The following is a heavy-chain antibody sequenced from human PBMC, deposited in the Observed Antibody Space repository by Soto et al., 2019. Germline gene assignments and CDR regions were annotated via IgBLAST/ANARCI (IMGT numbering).Heavy chain of an antibody. V-gene: IGHV3-30*18. CDR1: GFIFSSYG. D-gene: IGHD4-4*01. CDR2: TSYDGSTK. CDR3: AKDMSDYGTYPILDY. J-gene: IGHJ4*02. Sequence: QVQLVESGGGVVQPGRSLRLSCAASGFIFSSYGMHWVRQAPGKGLEWVAVTSYDGSTKYYADSVKGRFTISRDNSENTLHLKLNSLRTEATSVYYCAKDMSDYGTYPILDYWGRGTLVTVSS.